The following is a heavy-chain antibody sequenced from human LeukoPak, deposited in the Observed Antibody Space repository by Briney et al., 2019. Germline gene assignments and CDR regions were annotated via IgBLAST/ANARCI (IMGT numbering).Heavy chain of an antibody. CDR3: ARHHGGTYYDFWSGYSNWFDP. V-gene: IGHV1-69*01. J-gene: IGHJ5*02. Sequence: GASVKVSCKASGGTFSSYAISWVRQAPGQGLEWMGGIIPIFGTANYAQKFQGRVTITAGESTSTAYMELSSLRSEDTAVYYCARHHGGTYYDFWSGYSNWFDPWGQGTLVTVSS. D-gene: IGHD3-3*01. CDR2: IIPIFGTA. CDR1: GGTFSSYA.